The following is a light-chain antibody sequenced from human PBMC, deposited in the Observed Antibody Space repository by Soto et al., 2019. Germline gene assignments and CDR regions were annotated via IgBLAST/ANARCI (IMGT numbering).Light chain of an antibody. Sequence: QSALTQPASVSGSPGQSITIYCTGTSSDVGGYNYVSWYQQHPGKAPKLMIYEVSNRPSGVSNRFSGSKSGNTASLTISGLQAADEADYYCSSYTVSSYVFGSGTKLTVL. V-gene: IGLV2-14*01. CDR2: EVS. J-gene: IGLJ1*01. CDR1: SSDVGGYNY. CDR3: SSYTVSSYV.